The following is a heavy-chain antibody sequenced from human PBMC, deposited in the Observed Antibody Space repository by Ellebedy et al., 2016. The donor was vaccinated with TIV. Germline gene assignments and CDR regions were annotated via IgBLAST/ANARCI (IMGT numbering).Heavy chain of an antibody. CDR3: AKDRERWLQKAAFDI. J-gene: IGHJ3*02. CDR2: ISGSGGST. Sequence: GESLKISCAASGFTFSSYAMSWVRQAPGKGLEWVSAISGSGGSTYYADSVKGRFTISRDNSKNTLYLQMNSLRSEDTAVYYCAKDRERWLQKAAFDIWGQGTMVTVSS. V-gene: IGHV3-23*01. D-gene: IGHD5-24*01. CDR1: GFTFSSYA.